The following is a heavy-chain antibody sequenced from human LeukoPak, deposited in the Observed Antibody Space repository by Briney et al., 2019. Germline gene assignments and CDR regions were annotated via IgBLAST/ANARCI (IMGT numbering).Heavy chain of an antibody. CDR1: GGTFSSYA. Sequence: ASVKVSCKASGGTFSSYAISWVRQAPGQGLEWMGGIIPIFGTANYAQKFQGRVTITADESTSTAYMELSSLRSEDTAVYYCARDDGYGGNPGYFDYWGQGTLVTVSS. J-gene: IGHJ4*02. CDR3: ARDDGYGGNPGYFDY. D-gene: IGHD4-23*01. V-gene: IGHV1-69*13. CDR2: IIPIFGTA.